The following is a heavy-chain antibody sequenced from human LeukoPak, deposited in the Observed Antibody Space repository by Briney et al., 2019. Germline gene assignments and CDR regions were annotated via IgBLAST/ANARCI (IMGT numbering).Heavy chain of an antibody. V-gene: IGHV3-23*01. CDR2: ISGSGGIR. D-gene: IGHD3-22*01. J-gene: IGHJ1*01. Sequence: QTGGSLRLSCAASGFTFSSYAMSWVRQAPGKGLEGVSGISGSGGIRNYADSVKGRFTISRDNSKNTLYLQMNSLRAEDTAVYYCAKRDFYDSSGYAPLFQHWGQGTLVTVSS. CDR3: AKRDFYDSSGYAPLFQH. CDR1: GFTFSSYA.